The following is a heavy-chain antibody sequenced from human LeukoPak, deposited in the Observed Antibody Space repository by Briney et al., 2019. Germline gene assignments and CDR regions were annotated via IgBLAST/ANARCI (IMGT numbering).Heavy chain of an antibody. Sequence: ASVKVSCKASGYSFTSNYIHWVRQAPGQGLERMGMIYPRDGSTSYAQKFQGRVTITADESTSTAYMELSSLRSEDTAVYYCARDGMADKTFYYYYGMDVWGQGTTVTVSS. CDR3: ARDGMADKTFYYYYGMDV. V-gene: IGHV1-46*01. CDR1: GYSFTSNY. CDR2: IYPRDGST. D-gene: IGHD5-24*01. J-gene: IGHJ6*02.